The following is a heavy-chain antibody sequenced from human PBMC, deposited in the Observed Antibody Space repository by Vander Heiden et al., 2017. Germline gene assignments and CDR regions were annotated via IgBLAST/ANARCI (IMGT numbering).Heavy chain of an antibody. CDR1: GFTFSSYA. CDR2: ISVSGGST. J-gene: IGHJ4*02. Sequence: EVQLLEPGGGLVQPGGSLRLSCAASGFTFSSYAMSWVRQAPGKGLEWVSAISVSGGSTYYADSVKGRFTISRDNSKNTLYLQMNSLRAEDTAVYYCAKILRGYCSGGSCNYFDYWGQGTLVTVSS. CDR3: AKILRGYCSGGSCNYFDY. V-gene: IGHV3-23*01. D-gene: IGHD2-15*01.